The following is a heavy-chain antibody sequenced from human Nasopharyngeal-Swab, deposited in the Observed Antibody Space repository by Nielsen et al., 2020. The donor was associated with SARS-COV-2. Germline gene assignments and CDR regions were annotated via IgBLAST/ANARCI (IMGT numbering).Heavy chain of an antibody. V-gene: IGHV3-23*01. CDR3: TKDWEGANYYYYGMDV. J-gene: IGHJ6*02. D-gene: IGHD1-26*01. Sequence: WIRQPPGKGLEWVSSITADGSATYYADSVKGRFTISRDNSKSTLNLQMSRLRAEDTALYYCTKDWEGANYYYYGMDVWGQGTTVTVS. CDR2: ITADGSAT.